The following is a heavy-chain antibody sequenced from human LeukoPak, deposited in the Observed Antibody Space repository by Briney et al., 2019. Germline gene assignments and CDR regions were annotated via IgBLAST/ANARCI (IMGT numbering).Heavy chain of an antibody. D-gene: IGHD2-15*01. V-gene: IGHV1-69*05. Sequence: SVKVSCKASGGTSSSYATSWVRQAPGQGLEWMGRIIPIFGTANYAQKFQGRVTITTDGSTSTAYMELSSLRSEEMGVYYCAATAEDIVVVVAATAGRDYWGQGTLVTVSS. CDR2: IIPIFGTA. CDR1: GGTSSSYA. CDR3: AATAEDIVVVVAATAGRDY. J-gene: IGHJ4*02.